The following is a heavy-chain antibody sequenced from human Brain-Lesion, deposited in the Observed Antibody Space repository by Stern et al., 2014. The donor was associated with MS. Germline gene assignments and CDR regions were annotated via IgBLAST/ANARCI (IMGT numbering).Heavy chain of an antibody. D-gene: IGHD5-18*01. CDR3: AKDGPALVTNWFDP. CDR1: GGTFGTYP. Sequence: VHLVESGPEVKKPGSSVQVSCKASGGTFGTYPITWLRQAPGHGLEWLARIIPIFGSPNYAQKFQGRVTITADRSTTTVYMKLSSLKSDDAAVYYCAKDGPALVTNWFDPWGRGTLVTVSS. J-gene: IGHJ5*02. V-gene: IGHV1-69*06. CDR2: IIPIFGSP.